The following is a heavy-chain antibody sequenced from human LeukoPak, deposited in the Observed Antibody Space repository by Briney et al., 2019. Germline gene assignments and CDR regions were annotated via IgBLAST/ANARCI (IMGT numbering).Heavy chain of an antibody. V-gene: IGHV3-15*01. CDR1: GFTFSNAW. CDR3: TTGPPIVVVPAARYYYYMDV. D-gene: IGHD2-2*01. CDR2: IKSKTDGGTT. Sequence: GGSLRLSCAASGFTFSNAWMSWVRQAPGKGLEWVGRIKSKTDGGTTDYAAPVKVRFTISRDDSKNTLYLQMNSLKTEDTAVYYCTTGPPIVVVPAARYYYYMDVWGKGTTVTVSS. J-gene: IGHJ6*03.